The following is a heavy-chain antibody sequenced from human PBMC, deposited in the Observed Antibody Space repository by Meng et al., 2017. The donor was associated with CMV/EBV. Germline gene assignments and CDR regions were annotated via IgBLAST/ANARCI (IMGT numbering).Heavy chain of an antibody. Sequence: QVQLVQSGAEVRKPGASVKVSCKASGYTFTHHAISWVRQAPGQGLEWMGWISGYNDNTKYARHLQGRVTMTTDTSTNTAYMELRSPRSDDTAIYYCARDTMMIMSFDHWGPGTLVTVSS. CDR1: GYTFTHHA. V-gene: IGHV1-18*01. CDR3: ARDTMMIMSFDH. D-gene: IGHD3-22*01. CDR2: ISGYNDNT. J-gene: IGHJ4*02.